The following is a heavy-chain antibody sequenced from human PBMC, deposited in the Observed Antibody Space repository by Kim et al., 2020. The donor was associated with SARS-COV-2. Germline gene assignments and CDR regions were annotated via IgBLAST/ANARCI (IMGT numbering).Heavy chain of an antibody. V-gene: IGHV3-7*01. CDR3: ARELNDFWSGYYDVGLDY. Sequence: GGSLRLSCAASGFTFSSYWMSWVRQAPGKGLEWVANIKQDGSEKYYVDSVKGRFTISRDNAKNSLYLQMNSLRAEDTAVYYCARELNDFWSGYYDVGLDYWGQGTLVTVSS. J-gene: IGHJ4*02. CDR1: GFTFSSYW. CDR2: IKQDGSEK. D-gene: IGHD3-3*01.